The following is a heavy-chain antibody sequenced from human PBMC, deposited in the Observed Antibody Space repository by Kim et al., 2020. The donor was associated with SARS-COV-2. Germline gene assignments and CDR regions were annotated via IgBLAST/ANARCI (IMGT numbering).Heavy chain of an antibody. CDR1: GYTFTSYY. CDR3: ARAANSFDRNCSGGSCYSYAYYFDY. CDR2: INPSGGST. V-gene: IGHV1-46*01. D-gene: IGHD2-15*01. J-gene: IGHJ4*02. Sequence: ASVKVSCKASGYTFTSYYMHWVRQAPGQGLEWMGIINPSGGSTSYAQKFQGRVTMTRDTSTSTVYMELSSLRSEDTAVYYCARAANSFDRNCSGGSCYSYAYYFDYWGQGTLVTVSS.